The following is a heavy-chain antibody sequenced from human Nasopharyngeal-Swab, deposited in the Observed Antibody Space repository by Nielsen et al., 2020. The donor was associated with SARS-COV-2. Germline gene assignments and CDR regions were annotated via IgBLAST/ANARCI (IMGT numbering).Heavy chain of an antibody. J-gene: IGHJ4*02. CDR1: GYSFATYW. Sequence: GESLKISWKASGYSFATYWSTWVRQMSGKGLEWMGRIDPSDSYSMYSPSFQGHVTFSADKSTSTAFLEWSSLKASDTAMYYCVGHSSTGTYAFANWGQGTLVTVSS. CDR3: VGHSSTGTYAFAN. V-gene: IGHV5-10-1*01. D-gene: IGHD1-1*01. CDR2: IDPSDSYS.